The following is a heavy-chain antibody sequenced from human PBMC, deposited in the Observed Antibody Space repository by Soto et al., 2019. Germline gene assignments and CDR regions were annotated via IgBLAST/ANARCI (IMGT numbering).Heavy chain of an antibody. J-gene: IGHJ4*02. V-gene: IGHV3-48*04. CDR1: GFTFSSYS. CDR3: ARVIVVVTATRGSYYFDY. D-gene: IGHD2-21*02. Sequence: EVQLVESGGGLVQPGGSLRLSCAASGFTFSSYSMNWVRQAPGKGLEWVSYISSSSSYTNYADSVKGRFTISRDNAKNSLYLQMNSLRAEDTAVYYCARVIVVVTATRGSYYFDYWGQGTLVTVSS. CDR2: ISSSSSYT.